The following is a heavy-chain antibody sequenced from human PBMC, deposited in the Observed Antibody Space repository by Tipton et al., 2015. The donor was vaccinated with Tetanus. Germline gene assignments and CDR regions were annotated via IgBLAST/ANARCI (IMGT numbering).Heavy chain of an antibody. Sequence: TLSLTCTVSGASLRGGDYHWSWIRQPPGKGLEWLAYISGSGTTNSNYYLKSRITMTQDTSRNQFSLKLTSVTAADTAVYYCARDPAVLRFLEWLPDWYFALWGRGTLVTVSS. CDR3: ARDPAVLRFLEWLPDWYFAL. J-gene: IGHJ2*01. CDR1: GASLRGGDYH. CDR2: ISGSGTT. D-gene: IGHD3-3*01. V-gene: IGHV4-61*08.